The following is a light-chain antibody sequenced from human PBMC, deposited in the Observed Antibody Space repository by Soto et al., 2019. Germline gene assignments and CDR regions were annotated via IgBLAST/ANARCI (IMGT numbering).Light chain of an antibody. CDR2: TAS. CDR1: QSISSY. V-gene: IGKV1-39*01. CDR3: QQSYSPWT. J-gene: IGKJ1*01. Sequence: DIQMTQSPSSLSASVGDRVTITCRASQSISSYLNWYQQKPGKAPKRLIYTASSLQSGVPSRFSGSGSGKDFTLTISSLQPEDFATYYCQQSYSPWTFGQGTKVEIK.